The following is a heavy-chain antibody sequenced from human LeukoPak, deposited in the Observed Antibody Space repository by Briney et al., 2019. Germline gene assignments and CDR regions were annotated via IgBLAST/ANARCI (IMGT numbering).Heavy chain of an antibody. J-gene: IGHJ4*02. D-gene: IGHD5-24*01. CDR3: ARLHRDEFYFGY. CDR1: GGSISSYY. Sequence: PSETLSLTCTVSGGSISSYYWSWIRQPPVKGLEWIGYIYYSGSTNYNPPLKSRVSISVDTSKNQFSLKLSSVTAADTAVYYCARLHRDEFYFGYWGQGTLVTVSS. CDR2: IYYSGST. V-gene: IGHV4-59*01.